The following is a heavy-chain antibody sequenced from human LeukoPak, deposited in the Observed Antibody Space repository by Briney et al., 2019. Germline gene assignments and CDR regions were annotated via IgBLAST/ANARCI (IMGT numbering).Heavy chain of an antibody. Sequence: PSETLSLTCTVSGGSISSYYWSWIRQPPGKGLEWIGEIYHSGSTNYNPSLKSRVTISVDKSKNQFSLKLSSVTAADTAVYYCARRLQWLVRGDFDYWGQGTLVTVSS. D-gene: IGHD6-19*01. J-gene: IGHJ4*02. V-gene: IGHV4-34*01. CDR2: IYHSGST. CDR1: GGSISSYY. CDR3: ARRLQWLVRGDFDY.